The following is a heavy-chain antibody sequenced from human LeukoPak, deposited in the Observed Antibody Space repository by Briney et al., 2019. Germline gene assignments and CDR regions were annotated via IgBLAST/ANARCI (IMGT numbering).Heavy chain of an antibody. J-gene: IGHJ5*02. V-gene: IGHV1-8*01. CDR2: MNPNSGNT. CDR1: GYTFTSYD. CDR3: ARGKSDYWFDP. Sequence: ASVKVSCKASGYTFTSYDINWVRQATGQGLEWMGWMNPNSGNTGYAQKFQGRVTVTRNTSISTAYMELGSLRSEDTAVYYCARGKSDYWFDPWGQGTLVTVSS. D-gene: IGHD3/OR15-3a*01.